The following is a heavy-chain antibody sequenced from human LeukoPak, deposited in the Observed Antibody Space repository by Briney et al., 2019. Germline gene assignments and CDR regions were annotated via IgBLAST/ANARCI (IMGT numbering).Heavy chain of an antibody. Sequence: SETLSLTCAVYGGSFSGYYWSWIRQPPGKGLEWIGEINHSGSTNYNPSLKSRVTISVDTSKNQFSLKLSSVTAADTAVYYCARSGYEMTAAGHPSDYWGQGTLVTVSS. CDR2: INHSGST. CDR3: ARSGYEMTAAGHPSDY. J-gene: IGHJ4*02. V-gene: IGHV4-34*01. CDR1: GGSFSGYY. D-gene: IGHD6-13*01.